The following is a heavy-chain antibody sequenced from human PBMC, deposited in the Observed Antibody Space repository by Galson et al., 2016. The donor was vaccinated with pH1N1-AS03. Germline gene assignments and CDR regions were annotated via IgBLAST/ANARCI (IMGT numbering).Heavy chain of an antibody. V-gene: IGHV1-69*13. CDR2: IIPIFGTV. J-gene: IGHJ3*02. CDR3: AREGHVGRYRTDAFDI. Sequence: SVKVSCKASGYTFTNYDINWVRQAPGQGLEWMRGIIPIFGTVNFAQRFQGRLTMTADESTSKAYMDLSSRRSDETAVYYFAREGHVGRYRTDAFDIWGQGTMVTVSS. D-gene: IGHD1-26*01. CDR1: GYTFTNYD.